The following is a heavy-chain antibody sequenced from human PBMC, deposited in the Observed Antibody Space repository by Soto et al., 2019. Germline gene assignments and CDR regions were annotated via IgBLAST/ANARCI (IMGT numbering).Heavy chain of an antibody. J-gene: IGHJ4*02. D-gene: IGHD5-18*01. CDR1: GYSFHSYW. CDR2: IYPGDSDT. Sequence: PGESLKISCKGSGYSFHSYWIGWVRQMPGTGLEWMGIIYPGDSDTRYRPSFQGQATISADKSISTAYLQWGSLKASDTAMYYCARLRPDTAPYGIDYWGQGTLVTVSS. CDR3: ARLRPDTAPYGIDY. V-gene: IGHV5-51*01.